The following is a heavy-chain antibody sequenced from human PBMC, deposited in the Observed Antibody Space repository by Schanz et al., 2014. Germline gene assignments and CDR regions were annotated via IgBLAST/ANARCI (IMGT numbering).Heavy chain of an antibody. J-gene: IGHJ4*02. V-gene: IGHV3-23*01. CDR1: GFTFTTHS. CDR3: AKGLYYDNAGGGFDY. CDR2: ISGSGGST. D-gene: IGHD3-16*01. Sequence: EVQLLESGGGLVQPGGSLRLSCAASGFTFTTHSMTWVRQAPGKGLEWVSGISGSGGSTYYADSVKGRFTISRDNSKTPLSLQMNSLRADDTAVYYCAKGLYYDNAGGGFDYWGQGTLVTVSS.